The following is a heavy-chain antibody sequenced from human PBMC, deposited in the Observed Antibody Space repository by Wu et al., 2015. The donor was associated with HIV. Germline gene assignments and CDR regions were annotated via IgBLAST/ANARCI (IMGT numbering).Heavy chain of an antibody. Sequence: QVQLVQSGAEVKQPGASVKVSCKASGYIFTSYDINWVRQVTGQGLEWMGWMNPNSGNTGYAQNFQGRVTMTRNTSISTAYMDLSSLTSEDTAVYFCTRVIHRRITTAGPDYYYYAMDVWGQGTTVTVSS. CDR3: TRVIHRRITTAGPDYYYYAMDV. D-gene: IGHD6-13*01. CDR1: GYIFTSYD. V-gene: IGHV1-8*01. J-gene: IGHJ6*02. CDR2: MNPNSGNT.